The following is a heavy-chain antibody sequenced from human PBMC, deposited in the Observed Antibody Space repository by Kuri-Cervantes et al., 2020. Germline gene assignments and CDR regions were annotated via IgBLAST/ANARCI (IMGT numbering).Heavy chain of an antibody. CDR1: GFTFSSYA. D-gene: IGHD1-14*01. Sequence: GGSLRLSCAASGFTFSSYAMSWVRQAPGKGLEWVSAISGSGGSTGYADFVKGRFTISRDNAKNSLYLQMNSLRAEDTAVYYCARYRRGEGKGFDYWGQGTLVTVSS. V-gene: IGHV3-23*01. CDR2: ISGSGGST. CDR3: ARYRRGEGKGFDY. J-gene: IGHJ4*02.